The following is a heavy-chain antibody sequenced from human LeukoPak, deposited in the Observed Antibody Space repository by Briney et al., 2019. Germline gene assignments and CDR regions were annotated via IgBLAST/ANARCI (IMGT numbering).Heavy chain of an antibody. J-gene: IGHJ1*01. V-gene: IGHV3-23*01. CDR1: GFSFRSHG. D-gene: IGHD3-16*01. CDR2: ISPRGDIT. CDR3: AKDDDWGRFNH. Sequence: PGGSLRLSCAASGFSFRSHGMNWVRQAPGKGLERVSGISPRGDITYYKDSVRGRFTISRDNFKNTVSLQLNSLRAEDTAMYYCAKDDDWGRFNHWGQGTLVTVSS.